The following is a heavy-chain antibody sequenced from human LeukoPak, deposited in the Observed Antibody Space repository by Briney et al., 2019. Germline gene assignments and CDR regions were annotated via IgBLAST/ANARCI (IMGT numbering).Heavy chain of an antibody. D-gene: IGHD6-13*01. V-gene: IGHV4-39*07. CDR1: GGSISTITYY. Sequence: ASETLSLTCTVSGGSISTITYYWGWIRQPPGKGLEWVGHMYYRGNTFYNPSLKSRVTISVDTSKNQFSLKLRSVTAADTAVYFCARVAAAGNYYFDYWGQGTLVTVSS. CDR3: ARVAAAGNYYFDY. J-gene: IGHJ4*02. CDR2: MYYRGNT.